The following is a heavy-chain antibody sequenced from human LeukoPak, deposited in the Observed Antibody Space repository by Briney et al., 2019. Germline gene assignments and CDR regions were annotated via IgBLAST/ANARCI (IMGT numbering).Heavy chain of an antibody. J-gene: IGHJ4*02. CDR1: GFTFRSYA. V-gene: IGHV3-23*01. CDR2: ISGSGDST. D-gene: IGHD3-10*01. Sequence: TGGSLRLSCAASGFTFRSYAMNWVRQAPGKGLEWVSAISGSGDSTYYADSVKGRFTISRDNSKNTLYLQMNSLRAEDTALYYXSIWFRELLLDYWGQGTLVTVSS. CDR3: SIWFRELLLDY.